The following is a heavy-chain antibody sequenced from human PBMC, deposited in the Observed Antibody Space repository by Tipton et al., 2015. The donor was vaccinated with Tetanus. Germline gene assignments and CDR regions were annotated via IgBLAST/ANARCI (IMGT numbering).Heavy chain of an antibody. Sequence: QLVQSGAEMKKPGASVKVSCKASGYTFSNYGITWVRQAPGQGLEWMGWVGPYNGDTFFAQNVQGRVTMTTDTSTNTAYMELRTLRSDDTAVYYCATFYYGSGSYRGGLRKFDYWGQGTLVTVSS. D-gene: IGHD3-10*01. V-gene: IGHV1-18*01. J-gene: IGHJ4*02. CDR3: ATFYYGSGSYRGGLRKFDY. CDR2: VGPYNGDT. CDR1: GYTFSNYG.